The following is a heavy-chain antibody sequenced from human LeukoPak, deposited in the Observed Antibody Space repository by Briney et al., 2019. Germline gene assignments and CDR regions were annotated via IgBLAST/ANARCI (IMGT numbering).Heavy chain of an antibody. V-gene: IGHV3-66*01. CDR1: GFTVSSNY. D-gene: IGHD3-10*01. CDR3: ARDMVRGEYYFDY. J-gene: IGHJ4*02. CDR2: IYSGGTT. Sequence: GGSLRLSCAASGFTVSSNYMSWVRQAPGKGLEWVSIIYSGGTTYYADSVKGRFTISRDNSKNTLYLQMNSLRAEDTAVYYCARDMVRGEYYFDYWGQGTLVTVSS.